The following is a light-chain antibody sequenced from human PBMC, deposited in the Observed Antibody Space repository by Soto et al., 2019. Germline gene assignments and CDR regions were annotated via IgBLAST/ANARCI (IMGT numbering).Light chain of an antibody. V-gene: IGLV1-40*01. Sequence: QAVVTQPPSVSGAPGQRVTISCTGSSSNIGAGYDVHWYQHLPGTAPKLLIYFNNNRPSGVPDRFSGSKSGTSASLAITGLRPEDEASYFCQSYDGTLSGVVFGGGTKLTVL. J-gene: IGLJ2*01. CDR1: SSNIGAGYD. CDR2: FNN. CDR3: QSYDGTLSGVV.